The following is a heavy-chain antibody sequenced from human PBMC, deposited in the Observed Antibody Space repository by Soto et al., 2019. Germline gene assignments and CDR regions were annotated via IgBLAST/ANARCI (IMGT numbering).Heavy chain of an antibody. CDR2: IKEDGSEK. J-gene: IGHJ3*02. D-gene: IGHD3-22*01. CDR1: GFMFDEYW. V-gene: IGHV3-7*05. CDR3: ARDDFYDSSVNDAFDI. Sequence: GGSLRLSCAASGFMFDEYWMSWVRQAPGKGLEWVANIKEDGSEKYYVDSVKGRFTISRDNAKGSLYLQMNSLRAEDTAVYYCARDDFYDSSVNDAFDIWGQGTMVTVSS.